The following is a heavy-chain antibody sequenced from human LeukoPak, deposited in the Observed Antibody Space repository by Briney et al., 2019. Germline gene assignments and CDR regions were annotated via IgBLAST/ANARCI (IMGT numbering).Heavy chain of an antibody. V-gene: IGHV3-23*01. Sequence: PGGSLRLSCAASGFTFDSYAMSWVRQAPGKGLEWVSTLSGSGDSTYYADSVKGRFTISRDNSKSTLYLQMNSLRADDTATYYCAKGIVSRAIPSDFHSWGQGTLVTVSS. D-gene: IGHD2/OR15-2a*01. CDR1: GFTFDSYA. CDR2: LSGSGDST. J-gene: IGHJ4*02. CDR3: AKGIVSRAIPSDFHS.